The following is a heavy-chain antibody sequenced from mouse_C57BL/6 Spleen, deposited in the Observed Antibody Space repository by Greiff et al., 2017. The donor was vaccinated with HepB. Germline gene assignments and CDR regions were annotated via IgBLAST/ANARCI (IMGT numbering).Heavy chain of an antibody. J-gene: IGHJ3*01. CDR2: IHPNSGST. Sequence: VQLQQPGAELVKPGASVKLSCKASGYTFTSYWMHWVKQRPGQGLEWIGMIHPNSGSTNYNEKFKSKATLTVDKSSSTAYMQLSSLTSEDSAVYYCARGVYDGYLAWFAYWGQGTLVTVSA. CDR1: GYTFTSYW. V-gene: IGHV1-64*01. D-gene: IGHD2-3*01. CDR3: ARGVYDGYLAWFAY.